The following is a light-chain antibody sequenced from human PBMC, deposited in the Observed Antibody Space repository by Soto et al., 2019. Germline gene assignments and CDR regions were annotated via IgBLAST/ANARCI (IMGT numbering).Light chain of an antibody. J-gene: IGKJ1*01. Sequence: DIPMTQSPSTLSASVGDRVTITCRASQSISSWLAWYQQKPGKAPKLLIYKASSLESGVPSRFSGSGSGTEFTLTISSLQPDDFETYYCQQYNSSPWTFGQGTKVEIK. CDR1: QSISSW. CDR3: QQYNSSPWT. CDR2: KAS. V-gene: IGKV1-5*03.